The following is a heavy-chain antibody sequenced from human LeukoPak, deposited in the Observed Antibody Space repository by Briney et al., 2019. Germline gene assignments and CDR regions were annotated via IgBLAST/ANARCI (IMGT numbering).Heavy chain of an antibody. D-gene: IGHD6-19*01. Sequence: GGSLRLSCAASGFTFSDYYMSWIRQAPGKGLEWVSSISSSSSYIYYADSVKGRFTISRDNAKNSLYLQMNSLRAEDTAVYYCARDGSSSGWYTSYYYYYMDVWGKGTTVTVSS. CDR3: ARDGSSSGWYTSYYYYYMDV. J-gene: IGHJ6*03. CDR1: GFTFSDYY. V-gene: IGHV3-11*06. CDR2: ISSSSSYI.